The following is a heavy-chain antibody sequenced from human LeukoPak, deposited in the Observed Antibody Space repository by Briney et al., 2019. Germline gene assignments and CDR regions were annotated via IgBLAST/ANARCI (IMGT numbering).Heavy chain of an antibody. Sequence: GGSLRLSCAVSGITLSNYGMSWVRQAPGKGLEWVAGISDRGSRTNYADSVKGRFTISTDHPKNTLYLQMNSLRTDDTALYFCARDVWRRAFYYAMDVWGLGTTVAVSS. J-gene: IGHJ6*02. D-gene: IGHD2-21*01. CDR2: ISDRGSRT. CDR3: ARDVWRRAFYYAMDV. V-gene: IGHV3-23*01. CDR1: GITLSNYG.